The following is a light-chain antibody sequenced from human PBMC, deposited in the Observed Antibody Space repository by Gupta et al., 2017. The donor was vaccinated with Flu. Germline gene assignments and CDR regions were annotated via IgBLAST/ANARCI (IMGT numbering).Light chain of an antibody. CDR3: QQYNSYWVT. Sequence: GDRVTITCRASQSISSWLAWYQQKPGKAPKLLIYKASSLESGVPSRFSGSGSGTEFTLTISSLQPDDFATYYGQQYNSYWVTFGQGTKVEIK. J-gene: IGKJ1*01. V-gene: IGKV1-5*03. CDR1: QSISSW. CDR2: KAS.